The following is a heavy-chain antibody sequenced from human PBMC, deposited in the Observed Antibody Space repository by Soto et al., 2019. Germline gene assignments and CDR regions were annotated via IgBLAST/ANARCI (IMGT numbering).Heavy chain of an antibody. CDR3: ARHKYYGSGNYGMDV. D-gene: IGHD3-10*01. Sequence: PGGSLRLSCAASGFTFSSYAMSWVRQAPGKGLEWVSAISGSGGSTYYADSVKGRFTISRDNSKNTLYLQMNSLRAEDTAVYYCARHKYYGSGNYGMDVWGQGTTVTVSS. CDR1: GFTFSSYA. V-gene: IGHV3-23*01. J-gene: IGHJ6*02. CDR2: ISGSGGST.